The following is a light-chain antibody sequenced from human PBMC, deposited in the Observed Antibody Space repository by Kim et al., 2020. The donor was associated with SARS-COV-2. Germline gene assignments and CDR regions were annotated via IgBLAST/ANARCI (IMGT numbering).Light chain of an antibody. J-gene: IGLJ3*02. CDR2: RNN. CDR3: SAWDSSLSAWV. CDR1: SNNAVNEG. V-gene: IGLV10-54*01. Sequence: RTAPHTCTGYSNNAVNEGAVCRQQNQGHPPKLLSYRNNTRPSGISERVSASRAGNTASLTITGLQPEDEADYYCSAWDSSLSAWVFGGGTQLTVL.